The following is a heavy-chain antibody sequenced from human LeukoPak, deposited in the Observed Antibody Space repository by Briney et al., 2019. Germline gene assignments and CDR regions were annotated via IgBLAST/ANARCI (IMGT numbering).Heavy chain of an antibody. J-gene: IGHJ4*02. V-gene: IGHV3-48*03. Sequence: GGSLRFSCAASGFTFSSYEMNWVRQAPGKGLEWVSYISRSGSTRTYADSVKGRFTISRDNAQNSLYLEMNSLRAEDTAVYYCAREIVSAVAGNFDYWGQGTLVTVSS. CDR1: GFTFSSYE. CDR3: AREIVSAVAGNFDY. CDR2: ISRSGSTR. D-gene: IGHD6-19*01.